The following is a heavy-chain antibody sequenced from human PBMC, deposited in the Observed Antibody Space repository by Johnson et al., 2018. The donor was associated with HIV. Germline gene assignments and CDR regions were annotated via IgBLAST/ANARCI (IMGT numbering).Heavy chain of an antibody. Sequence: VQLVESGGGLVQPGRSLRLSCAASGFTFDDYAMHWVRQVPGKGLEWVSGITWNSGSIGYADSVKGRFTISRDNAKNSLYLQMNSLRVEDTTFYYCAKDIGEDGAFDIWGQGTTVTVSS. CDR2: ITWNSGSI. CDR3: AKDIGEDGAFDI. J-gene: IGHJ3*02. CDR1: GFTFDDYA. D-gene: IGHD3-16*01. V-gene: IGHV3-9*01.